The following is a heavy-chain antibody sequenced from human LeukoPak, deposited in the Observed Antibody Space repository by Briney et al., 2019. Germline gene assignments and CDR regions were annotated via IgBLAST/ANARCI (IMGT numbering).Heavy chain of an antibody. J-gene: IGHJ4*02. D-gene: IGHD4-17*01. CDR1: GFTFTNYA. Sequence: PGGSLRLSCAASGFTFTNYAMTWVRATPGKGVEWVSILSDSGVYPYYAHSVKGRFTISRDNSNNMLYLQMNSLRAEDTAVYYCAKKAHYDAYAKYFDYWGEGTLVTVSS. CDR3: AKKAHYDAYAKYFDY. V-gene: IGHV3-23*01. CDR2: LSDSGVYP.